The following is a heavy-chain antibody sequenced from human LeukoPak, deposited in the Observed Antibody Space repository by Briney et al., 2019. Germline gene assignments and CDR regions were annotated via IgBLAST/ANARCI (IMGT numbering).Heavy chain of an antibody. D-gene: IGHD1-26*01. CDR2: IYHSGST. CDR1: GGSISSGGYS. CDR3: AKDKWEVPYYFDY. V-gene: IGHV4-30-2*01. Sequence: QLQLQESGSGLVKPSQTLSLTCAVSGGSISSGGYSWSWIRQPPGKGLEWIGYIYHSGSTYYNPSLKSRVTISVDRSKNQFSLKLSSVTAADTAVYYCAKDKWEVPYYFDYWGQGTLVTVSS. J-gene: IGHJ4*02.